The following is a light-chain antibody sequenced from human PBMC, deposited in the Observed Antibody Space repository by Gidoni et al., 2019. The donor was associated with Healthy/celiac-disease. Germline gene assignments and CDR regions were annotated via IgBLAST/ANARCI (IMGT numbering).Light chain of an antibody. J-gene: IGKJ1*01. CDR3: QHYNNWPPLT. Sequence: EIVTKQAPATLSVAPGERAPPACRASQGVSSNLAWYQQKPGQAPRLLIYGASTRATGIPARFSGSCSGTEFTLTIISLQSADFAVYYCQHYNNWPPLTFGQGTKVDIK. CDR2: GAS. CDR1: QGVSSN. V-gene: IGKV3-15*01.